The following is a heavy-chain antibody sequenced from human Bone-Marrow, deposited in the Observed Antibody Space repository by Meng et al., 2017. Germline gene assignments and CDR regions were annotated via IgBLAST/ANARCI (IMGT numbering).Heavy chain of an antibody. D-gene: IGHD3-16*01. CDR1: GDSVSSNSAA. J-gene: IGHJ4*02. CDR2: TYYRSKWYN. Sequence: QIQLQQSGPGLWKPAQTLSLICAISGDSVSSNSAAWNWLRQSPSRGLEWLGRTYYRSKWYNDYAVSVKSRITIHPDTSKNQFSLQLNSVTPEDTAVYYCARQEGAFDYWGQGTLVTVSS. CDR3: ARQEGAFDY. V-gene: IGHV6-1*01.